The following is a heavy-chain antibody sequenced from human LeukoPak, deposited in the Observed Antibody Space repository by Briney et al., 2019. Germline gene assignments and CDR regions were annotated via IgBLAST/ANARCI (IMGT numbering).Heavy chain of an antibody. Sequence: ASVKVSCKASGYIFTTYYIHWVRQAPGQGLEWMGWISPNSGGTNYAQKFQGRVTMTRDTSISTAYMELSRLRSDDTAVYYCARGSNRWLQFHPLFDYWGQGTLVTVSS. CDR2: ISPNSGGT. V-gene: IGHV1-2*02. D-gene: IGHD5-24*01. J-gene: IGHJ4*02. CDR3: ARGSNRWLQFHPLFDY. CDR1: GYIFTTYY.